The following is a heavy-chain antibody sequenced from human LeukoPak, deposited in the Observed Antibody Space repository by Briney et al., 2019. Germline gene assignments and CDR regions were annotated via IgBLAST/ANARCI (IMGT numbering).Heavy chain of an antibody. J-gene: IGHJ3*02. CDR2: IYYTGSR. Sequence: SETLSLTCVVSGASISSSDWWSWVRQSPGKGLEWIGEIYYTGSRNYNPSLKSRVAMSVDTSKNQFSLELTSVTAADTAEYYCARGPSSPGRLDAFDIWGQGTMVTVSS. CDR3: ARGPSSPGRLDAFDI. V-gene: IGHV4-4*02. CDR1: GASISSSDW. D-gene: IGHD6-13*01.